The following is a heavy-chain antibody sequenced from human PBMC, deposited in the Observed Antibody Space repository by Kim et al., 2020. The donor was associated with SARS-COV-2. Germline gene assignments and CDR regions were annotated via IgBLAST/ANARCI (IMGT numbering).Heavy chain of an antibody. CDR2: TYYRSKWYN. Sequence: SQTLSLTCAISGDSVSSNSAAWNWIRQSPSRGLEWLGRTYYRSKWYNDYAVSVKSRITINPDTSKNQFSLQLNSVTPEDTAVYYCARGVYGSGSYYRMDWFDPWGQGTLVTVSS. V-gene: IGHV6-1*01. D-gene: IGHD3-10*01. CDR3: ARGVYGSGSYYRMDWFDP. J-gene: IGHJ5*02. CDR1: GDSVSSNSAA.